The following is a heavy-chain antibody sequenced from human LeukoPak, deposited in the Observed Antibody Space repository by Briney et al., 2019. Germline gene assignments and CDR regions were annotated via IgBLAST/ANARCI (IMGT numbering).Heavy chain of an antibody. J-gene: IGHJ5*02. Sequence: SETLSLTCNVSGDSITSGGVYWAWIRQSPGKGLEWIGNVYYSGTTQYNPSLKGRVTISMDMSKNQFSLNLNSVSVTDTAIYYCARRDYAAWFDPWGQGTLVTVSS. CDR2: VYYSGTT. CDR3: ARRDYAAWFDP. CDR1: GDSITSGGVY. D-gene: IGHD4/OR15-4a*01. V-gene: IGHV4-39*01.